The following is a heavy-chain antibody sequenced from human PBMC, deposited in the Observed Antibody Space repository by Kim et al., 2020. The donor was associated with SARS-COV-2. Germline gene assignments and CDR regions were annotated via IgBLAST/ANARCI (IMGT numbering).Heavy chain of an antibody. CDR2: INHSGST. CDR1: GGSFSGYY. Sequence: SETLSLTCAVYGGSFSGYYWSWIRQPPGKGLEWIGEINHSGSTNYNPSLKSRVTISVDTSKNQFSLKLSSVTAADTAVYYCARFRGYGSGRTYDYWGQGTLVTVSS. CDR3: ARFRGYGSGRTYDY. J-gene: IGHJ4*02. D-gene: IGHD3-10*01. V-gene: IGHV4-34*01.